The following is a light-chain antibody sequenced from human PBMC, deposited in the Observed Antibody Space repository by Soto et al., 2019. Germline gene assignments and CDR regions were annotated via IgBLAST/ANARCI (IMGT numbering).Light chain of an antibody. J-gene: IGKJ2*01. Sequence: EIVLTQSPGTLSLSPGERATHSCRTSQFVYNRQLAWYQQRSGHSPRLLIHGASSRAAGIPDRFSGSGSGTDFILTVSRLEPEDFAVYYCQVHLPSPPGDTFGQGTKLEIK. CDR2: GAS. V-gene: IGKV3-20*01. CDR1: QFVYNRQ. CDR3: QVHLPSPPGDT.